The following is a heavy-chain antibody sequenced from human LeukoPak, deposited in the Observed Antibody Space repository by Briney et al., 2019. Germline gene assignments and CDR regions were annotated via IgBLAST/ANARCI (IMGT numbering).Heavy chain of an antibody. CDR1: GFTFSSYS. V-gene: IGHV3-21*01. D-gene: IGHD2-2*01. CDR2: ISSSSSYI. J-gene: IGHJ6*03. Sequence: GGSLRLSCAASGFTFSSYSMNWVRQAPGKGLEWVSSISSSSSYIYYADSVKGRFTISRDNAKNSLYLQMNSLRAEDTAVYYCARCGYCSSTSCYVYYYYYYMDVWGKGTTVTVSS. CDR3: ARCGYCSSTSCYVYYYYYYMDV.